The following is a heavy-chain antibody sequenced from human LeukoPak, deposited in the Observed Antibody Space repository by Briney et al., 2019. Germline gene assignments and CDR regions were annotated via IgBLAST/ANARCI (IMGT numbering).Heavy chain of an antibody. Sequence: GGSLRLSCAASGFTFITYAMSWVRQAPGKGLEWVSGIRGNGDSAYYADSVKGRFTISRDNSKNTLYLQMNSLRAEDTAVYYCAKGQLVGATSYYYYVMDVWGQGTTATVSS. CDR1: GFTFITYA. D-gene: IGHD1-26*01. J-gene: IGHJ6*02. CDR2: IRGNGDSA. V-gene: IGHV3-23*01. CDR3: AKGQLVGATSYYYYVMDV.